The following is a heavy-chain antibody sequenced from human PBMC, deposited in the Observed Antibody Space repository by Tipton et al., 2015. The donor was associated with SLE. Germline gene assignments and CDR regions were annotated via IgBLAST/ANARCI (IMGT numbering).Heavy chain of an antibody. Sequence: LSLTCAASGFTFSSYWMSWVRQAPGKGLEWVANIKQDGSEKYYVDSVKGRFTISRDNAKNSLYLQMNSLRAEDTAVYYCARVNTVIIPFDYWGQGTLVTVSS. D-gene: IGHD4-17*01. CDR1: GFTFSSYW. J-gene: IGHJ4*02. CDR2: IKQDGSEK. V-gene: IGHV3-7*01. CDR3: ARVNTVIIPFDY.